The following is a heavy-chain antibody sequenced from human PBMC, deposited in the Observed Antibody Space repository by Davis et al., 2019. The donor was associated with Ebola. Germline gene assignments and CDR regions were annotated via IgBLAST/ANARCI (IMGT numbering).Heavy chain of an antibody. D-gene: IGHD6-6*01. CDR2: IYYSGST. Sequence: PSETLSLTCTVSGGSISSYYWSWIRQPPGKGLEWIGYIYYSGSTNYNPSLKSRVTISVDTSKNQFSLKLSSVTAADTAVYYCARDVIAARHPLNYYYYGMDVWGQGTTVTVSS. CDR3: ARDVIAARHPLNYYYYGMDV. CDR1: GGSISSYY. V-gene: IGHV4-59*12. J-gene: IGHJ6*02.